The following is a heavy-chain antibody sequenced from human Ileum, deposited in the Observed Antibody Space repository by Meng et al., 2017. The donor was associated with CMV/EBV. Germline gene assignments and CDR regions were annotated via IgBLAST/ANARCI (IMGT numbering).Heavy chain of an antibody. J-gene: IGHJ4*02. D-gene: IGHD3-16*01. CDR1: GLTCSSYG. CDR3: SSLGDY. CDR2: VRSDGSNK. Sequence: QVQLLESGGGVVQPGGSLSLSCAVSGLTCSSYGMHWVRQAPGKGLEWVAFVRSDGSNKYYADSVKGRFTISRDNSENTLFLQMNSLRADDTAVYYCSSLGDYWGQGTLVTVSS. V-gene: IGHV3-30*02.